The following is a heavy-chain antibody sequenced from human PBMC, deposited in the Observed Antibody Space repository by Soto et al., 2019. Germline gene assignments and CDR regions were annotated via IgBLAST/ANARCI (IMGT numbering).Heavy chain of an antibody. CDR3: TKSWDDILTGYFYYGMDV. D-gene: IGHD3-9*01. CDR2: IRSKAYGGTT. J-gene: IGHJ6*02. Sequence: GESLKISCTASGFTFGDYAMSWVRQAPGKGLEWVGFIRSKAYGGTTEYAASVKGRFTISRDDSKSIAYLQMNSLKTEDTAVYYCTKSWDDILTGYFYYGMDVWGQGTTVTVSS. V-gene: IGHV3-49*04. CDR1: GFTFGDYA.